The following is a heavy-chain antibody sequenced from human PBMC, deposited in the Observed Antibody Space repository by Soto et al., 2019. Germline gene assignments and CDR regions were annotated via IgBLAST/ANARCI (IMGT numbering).Heavy chain of an antibody. J-gene: IGHJ5*02. CDR3: AKQAHYDSSGYYFAAENTGRTYNWFDP. D-gene: IGHD3-22*01. V-gene: IGHV3-23*01. Sequence: GGSLRLSCAASGFTFSSYAMSWVRQAPGKGLEWVSAISGSGGSTYYADSVKGRFTISRDNSKNTLYLQMSSLRAEDTAVYYCAKQAHYDSSGYYFAAENTGRTYNWFDPWGQGTLVTVSS. CDR2: ISGSGGST. CDR1: GFTFSSYA.